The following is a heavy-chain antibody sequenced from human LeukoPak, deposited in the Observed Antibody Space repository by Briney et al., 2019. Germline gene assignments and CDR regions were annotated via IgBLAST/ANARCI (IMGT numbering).Heavy chain of an antibody. Sequence: GESLKICCKGSGYSFTSYWIGWVLQMPGKGLEWMGIIYPGDSETRYSPSLQGQVTISADKSINTAYLQWSSLRASDTAMYYCVRRSSRGPILVITADNWFDPWGQGTLVTVSS. CDR3: VRRSSRGPILVITADNWFDP. CDR2: IYPGDSET. V-gene: IGHV5-51*01. D-gene: IGHD3-16*02. J-gene: IGHJ5*02. CDR1: GYSFTSYW.